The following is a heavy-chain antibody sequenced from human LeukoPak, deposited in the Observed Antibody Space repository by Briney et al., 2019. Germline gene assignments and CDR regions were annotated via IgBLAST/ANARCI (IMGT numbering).Heavy chain of an antibody. Sequence: SETLSLTCTVSGDSISDYYWSWIRQPAGKGLEWIGRIYSTGSANYSPSLKSRVTMSVDTSKNQFSLKLSSVTAADTAVYYCAKVDSGSFDYWGQGTLVTVSS. D-gene: IGHD1-26*01. CDR1: GDSISDYY. CDR3: AKVDSGSFDY. J-gene: IGHJ4*02. V-gene: IGHV4-4*07. CDR2: IYSTGSA.